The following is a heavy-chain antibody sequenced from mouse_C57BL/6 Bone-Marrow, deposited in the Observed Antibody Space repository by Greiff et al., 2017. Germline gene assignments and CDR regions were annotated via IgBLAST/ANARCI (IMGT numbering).Heavy chain of an antibody. Sequence: VQLQQSGAELVRPGASVKLSCTASGFNFKDDYMHWVKQRPEQGLEWIGWIDPENGDTEYASKFQGKATLTADTSSTTAYLQLSSLTSEDTAVYYCTAYYYYGSGDYWGQGTTLTVSS. CDR2: IDPENGDT. CDR1: GFNFKDDY. D-gene: IGHD1-1*01. CDR3: TAYYYYGSGDY. V-gene: IGHV14-4*01. J-gene: IGHJ2*01.